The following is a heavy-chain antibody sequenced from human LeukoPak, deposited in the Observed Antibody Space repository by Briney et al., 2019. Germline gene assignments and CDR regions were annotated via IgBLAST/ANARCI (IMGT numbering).Heavy chain of an antibody. J-gene: IGHJ4*02. CDR2: ISSSSSYI. CDR1: GFAFSSYS. Sequence: GGSLRLSCATSGFAFSSYSMNWVRQAPGKGLEWVSSISSSSSYIYYADSVKGRFTISRDNSKNTLYLQMNSLRAEDTAVYYCARSLMGRWFDYWGQGTLVTVSS. CDR3: ARSLMGRWFDY. D-gene: IGHD5-24*01. V-gene: IGHV3-21*01.